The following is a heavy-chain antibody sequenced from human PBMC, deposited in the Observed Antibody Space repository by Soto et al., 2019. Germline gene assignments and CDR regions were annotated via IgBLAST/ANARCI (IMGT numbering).Heavy chain of an antibody. D-gene: IGHD3-22*01. CDR2: MNPNSGNT. CDR1: GYTFTSYD. J-gene: IGHJ6*02. CDR3: ARRDSSSVVYGMDV. Sequence: GASVKVSCKASGYTFTSYDINWVRQATGQGLEWMGWMNPNSGNTGYAQKFQGRVTMTRNTSISTAYMELSSLRSEDTAVYYCARRDSSSVVYGMDVWGQGTTVTVSS. V-gene: IGHV1-8*01.